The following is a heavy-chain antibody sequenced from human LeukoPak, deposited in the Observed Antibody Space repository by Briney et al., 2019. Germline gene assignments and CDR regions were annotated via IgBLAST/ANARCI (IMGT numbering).Heavy chain of an antibody. D-gene: IGHD6-19*01. V-gene: IGHV4-39*01. CDR3: ARLRSCWDY. CDR1: GGSISSSSYY. J-gene: IGHJ4*02. CDR2: IYYSGST. Sequence: PSETLSLTCTVSGGSISSSSYYWGWIRQPPGKGLEWIGSIYYSGSTYYNPSLKSRVTISVDTSKNQFSLKLSSVTAADTAVYYCARLRSCWDYWGQGTLVTVSS.